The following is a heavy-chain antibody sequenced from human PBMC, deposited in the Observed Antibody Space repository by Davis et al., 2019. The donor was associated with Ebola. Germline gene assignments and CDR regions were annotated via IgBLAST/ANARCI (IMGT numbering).Heavy chain of an antibody. V-gene: IGHV4-39*02. Sequence: PSETLSLTCTVSGGSISSSSYYWGWIRQPPGKGLEWIGSMYYSGSTYYNPSLKSRVTISVDTSKNHLSLKLSSVTATDTAVYYCARGGGALVRGVIPDYFDYWGQGTLVTVSS. CDR2: MYYSGST. D-gene: IGHD3-10*01. J-gene: IGHJ4*02. CDR1: GGSISSSSYY. CDR3: ARGGGALVRGVIPDYFDY.